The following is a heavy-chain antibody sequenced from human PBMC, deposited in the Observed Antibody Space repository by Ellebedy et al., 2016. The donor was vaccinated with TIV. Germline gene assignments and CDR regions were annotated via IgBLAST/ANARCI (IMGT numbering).Heavy chain of an antibody. CDR2: IKTDGSEQ. D-gene: IGHD5-12*01. J-gene: IGHJ3*02. CDR3: ARDPYSGYYWDLNGALDI. CDR1: GFTFSKYW. V-gene: IGHV3-7*01. Sequence: GGSLRLSCVASGFTFSKYWMRWVWHVTGKGLEWLANIKTDGSEQYFADSVRGRSTLSRDNADNAVYLQVSSLRPDFTEGEYCARDPYSGYYWDLNGALDIWGQGTMVTVSS.